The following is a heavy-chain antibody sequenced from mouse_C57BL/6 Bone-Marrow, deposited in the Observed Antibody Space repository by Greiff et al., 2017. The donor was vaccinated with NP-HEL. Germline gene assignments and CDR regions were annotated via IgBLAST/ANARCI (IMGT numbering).Heavy chain of an antibody. D-gene: IGHD2-1*01. CDR3: AIYYGNFWFAY. Sequence: QVQLKESGPGILQPSQTLSLPCSFSGFSLSPFGMGVGWIRQPSGKGLEWLAHIWWDDDQSSNPALKSRLTISKDTSKNQVFLKIANVDTADTATYYCAIYYGNFWFAYWGQGTLVTVSA. V-gene: IGHV8-8*01. CDR2: IWWDDDQ. J-gene: IGHJ3*01. CDR1: GFSLSPFGMG.